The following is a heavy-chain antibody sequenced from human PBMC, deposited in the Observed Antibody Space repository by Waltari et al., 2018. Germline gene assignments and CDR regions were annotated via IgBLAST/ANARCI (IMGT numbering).Heavy chain of an antibody. D-gene: IGHD7-27*01. Sequence: QVQLQESGPGLVKPSQTLSLTCTVSGGSISSGSYYWSWIRQPAGKGLEWIGYIYTSGSTNYNPSLKSRVTISVDTSKNQFSLKLSSVTAADTAVYYCARDSDWGGDYWGQGTLVTVSS. CDR1: GGSISSGSYY. J-gene: IGHJ4*02. V-gene: IGHV4-61*09. CDR2: IYTSGST. CDR3: ARDSDWGGDY.